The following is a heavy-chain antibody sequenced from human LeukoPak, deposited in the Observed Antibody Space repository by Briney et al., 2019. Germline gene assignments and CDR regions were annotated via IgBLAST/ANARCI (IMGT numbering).Heavy chain of an antibody. D-gene: IGHD5-24*01. CDR3: AREDAEQMDNSFDI. V-gene: IGHV4-34*01. CDR2: INHSGST. J-gene: IGHJ3*02. CDR1: GGSFSGYY. Sequence: SETLSLTCAVYGGSFSGYYWSWIRQPPGKGLEWIGEINHSGSTNYNPSLKSRLTISIDTSKNQFSLKLRSVTAADTAVYCAREDAEQMDNSFDIWGQGTMVTVSS.